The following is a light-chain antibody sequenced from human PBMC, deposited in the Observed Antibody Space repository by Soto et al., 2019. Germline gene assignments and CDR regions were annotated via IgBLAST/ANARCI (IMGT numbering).Light chain of an antibody. Sequence: AIRMTQSPSSLSASTGDRVTITCRASQGISSYLAWYQQKPGKAPKLLIYAASTLQSGVPSRFSGSGSGTDFTLTISCLQSEDFATYYCQQYNSYSPPWTFGQGTKVDIK. CDR1: QGISSY. CDR3: QQYNSYSPPWT. J-gene: IGKJ1*01. CDR2: AAS. V-gene: IGKV1-8*01.